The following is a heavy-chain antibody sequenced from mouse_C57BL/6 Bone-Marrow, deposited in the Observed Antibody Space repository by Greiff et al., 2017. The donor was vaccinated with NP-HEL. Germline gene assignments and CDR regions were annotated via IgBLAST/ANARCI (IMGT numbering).Heavy chain of an antibody. D-gene: IGHD1-1*01. V-gene: IGHV5-4*03. CDR1: GFTFSSYA. CDR2: ISDGGSYT. J-gene: IGHJ1*03. CDR3: ERAGDYYGSSYFWYFDV. Sequence: EVNLVESGGGLVKPGGSLKLSCAASGFTFSSYAMSWVRQTPEKRLEWVATISDGGSYTYYPDNVKGRFTISRDNAKNNLYLQMRHLKSEDTAMYYCERAGDYYGSSYFWYFDVWGTGTTVTVSS.